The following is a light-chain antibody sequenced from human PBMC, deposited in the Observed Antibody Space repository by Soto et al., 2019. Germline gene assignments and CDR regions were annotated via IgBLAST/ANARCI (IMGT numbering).Light chain of an antibody. V-gene: IGKV1-39*01. CDR1: QSVSTY. Sequence: DIQMTQSPSSLSAYLGDRVTITWRAGQSVSTYVHWYQQKPGRAPKLLIYGASNLQNGAPSRFSGDGSGTDFTLTISSLQVEDFATYHCQQTYSTPWTFGQGTKVEIK. CDR3: QQTYSTPWT. J-gene: IGKJ1*01. CDR2: GAS.